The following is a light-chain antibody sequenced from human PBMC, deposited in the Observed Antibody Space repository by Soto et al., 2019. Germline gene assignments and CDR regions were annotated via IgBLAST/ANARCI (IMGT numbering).Light chain of an antibody. J-gene: IGKJ5*01. Sequence: GLTQSAGTLSLSPEERATLPCRASESVASSYLAWYQQKPGQAPRLLIYDASNRATGIPARFSGSGSGTDFTLTISSLEPEDFAVYYCQQRSNWPPITFGQGTRLEI. V-gene: IGKV3-11*01. CDR3: QQRSNWPPIT. CDR1: ESVASSY. CDR2: DAS.